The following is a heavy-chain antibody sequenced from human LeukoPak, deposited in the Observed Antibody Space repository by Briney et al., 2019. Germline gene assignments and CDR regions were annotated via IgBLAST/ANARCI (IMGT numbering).Heavy chain of an antibody. Sequence: DSVKVSCTASGYNFPSYGINWVRQSPGQGLEWMGGINTNSGGTNYAQKFQGRVTMTRDTSISTAHMALTRLRSDNTAVYYCARYRYSSGWSRNAFDIWGQGTIVTVSS. D-gene: IGHD6-19*01. CDR3: ARYRYSSGWSRNAFDI. CDR2: INTNSGGT. CDR1: GYNFPSYG. J-gene: IGHJ3*02. V-gene: IGHV1-2*02.